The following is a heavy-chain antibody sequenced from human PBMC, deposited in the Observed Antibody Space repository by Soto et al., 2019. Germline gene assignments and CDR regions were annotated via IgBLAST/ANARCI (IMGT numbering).Heavy chain of an antibody. D-gene: IGHD3-10*01. V-gene: IGHV3-49*03. Sequence: GGSLRLSCTASGFTFGDYAMSWFRQAPGKGLECVGFIRSKAYGGTTEYAASVKGRFTISRDDSKSIAYLQMNSLKTEDTAVYYCTRNGSGSYMIYYYYYYMDVWGKGTTVTVSS. J-gene: IGHJ6*03. CDR3: TRNGSGSYMIYYYYYYMDV. CDR2: IRSKAYGGTT. CDR1: GFTFGDYA.